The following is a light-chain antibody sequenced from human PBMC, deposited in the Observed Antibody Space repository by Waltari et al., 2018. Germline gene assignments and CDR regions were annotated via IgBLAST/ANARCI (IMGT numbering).Light chain of an antibody. V-gene: IGKV4-1*01. CDR1: QSVVSSSNNQNS. CDR2: WAS. J-gene: IGKJ3*01. CDR3: QQYYSTPDT. Sequence: DLVLTQSPDSLAVSLGEWATINCKFSQSVVSSSNNQNSLAWYQQKPGQPPNLLIYWASTRESGVPDRFSGRGSGADLTLSISSLQAEDVAVYYCQQYYSTPDTFGPGTKVDIE.